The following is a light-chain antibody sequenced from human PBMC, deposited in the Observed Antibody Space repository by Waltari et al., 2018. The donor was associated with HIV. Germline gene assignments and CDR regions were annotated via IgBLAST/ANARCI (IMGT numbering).Light chain of an antibody. CDR3: SSYTSSSTDVV. Sequence: QSALTQPASVSGSPGQSITISCTGTSSDVGGYNFVSWYQQHPGKSPKLIIYEVSNRPSGVSNRFSGSKSGNTASPTISGLQAEDEADYYCSSYTSSSTDVVFGGGTKLTVL. V-gene: IGLV2-14*01. CDR2: EVS. CDR1: SSDVGGYNF. J-gene: IGLJ2*01.